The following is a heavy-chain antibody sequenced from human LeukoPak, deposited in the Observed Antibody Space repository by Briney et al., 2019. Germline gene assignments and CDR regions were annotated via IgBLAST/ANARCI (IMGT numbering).Heavy chain of an antibody. CDR1: GGSFSGYY. V-gene: IGHV4-34*01. D-gene: IGHD3-16*01. CDR2: INHSGST. CDR3: ARGLRDEGRHYGYYYMDV. J-gene: IGHJ6*03. Sequence: SETLSLTCAVYGGSFSGYYWSWIRQPPGKGLEWISEINHSGSTNDNAYLKISVTMPVDPSKTQFSLKLTSVTAADTAVSYCARGLRDEGRHYGYYYMDVWGKGTTVTVSS.